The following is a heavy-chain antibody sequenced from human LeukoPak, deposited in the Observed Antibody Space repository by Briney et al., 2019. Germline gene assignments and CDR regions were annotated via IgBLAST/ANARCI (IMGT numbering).Heavy chain of an antibody. Sequence: GGSLRLSCAASGFTFSSYWMSWVRQAPGKGLEWVANIKQDESEKYYVDSVKGRFTISRDNAKNSLYLQMNSLRAEDTAVYYCASSYYDFWSGYRDAFDIWGQGTMVTVSS. D-gene: IGHD3-3*01. CDR2: IKQDESEK. J-gene: IGHJ3*02. CDR1: GFTFSSYW. CDR3: ASSYYDFWSGYRDAFDI. V-gene: IGHV3-7*01.